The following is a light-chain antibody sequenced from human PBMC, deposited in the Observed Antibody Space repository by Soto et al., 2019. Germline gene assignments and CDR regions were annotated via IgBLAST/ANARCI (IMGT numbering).Light chain of an antibody. J-gene: IGLJ1*01. V-gene: IGLV2-23*01. CDR2: EGS. CDR3: CSYAGSPPFV. CDR1: SSDVGSYNL. Sequence: QSVLTQPASVSGSPGQSITISCTGTSSDVGSYNLVSWYQQHPGKAPKLMIYEGSKWPSGVSNRFSGSKSGNTASLTISGLQAEDEADYYCCSYAGSPPFVFGTGTKVTVL.